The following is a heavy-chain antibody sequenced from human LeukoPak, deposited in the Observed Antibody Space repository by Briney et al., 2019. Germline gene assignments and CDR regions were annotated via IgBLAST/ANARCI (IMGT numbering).Heavy chain of an antibody. J-gene: IGHJ4*02. Sequence: PGGSLRVSCAASGFTLSDYYMNWIRQTPGKGLEWLSYISSTGSTIYYADSVRGRFTISRDNAKNSLYLQMNSLRAEDTGVYYCARMNYDFWSGYYPYFDFWGQGNLVTVSS. D-gene: IGHD3-3*01. CDR1: GFTLSDYY. CDR2: ISSTGSTI. CDR3: ARMNYDFWSGYYPYFDF. V-gene: IGHV3-11*04.